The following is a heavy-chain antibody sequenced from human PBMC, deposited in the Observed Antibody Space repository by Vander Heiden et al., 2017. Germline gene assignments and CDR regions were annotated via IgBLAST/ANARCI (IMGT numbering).Heavy chain of an antibody. CDR3: TTGLANYFAF. Sequence: EVQLVESGGGLVEPGGSLRLSCAASDVTFSYAWMHWVGQAPGKGLEWVGRIKSIAHGGTTDYAASVEGRFTISRDDSTKTLYLQMNSLQTGDTAVYYCTTGLANYFAFWGQGTLVTVSS. CDR2: IKSIAHGGTT. D-gene: IGHD6-6*01. V-gene: IGHV3-15*07. J-gene: IGHJ4*02. CDR1: DVTFSYAW.